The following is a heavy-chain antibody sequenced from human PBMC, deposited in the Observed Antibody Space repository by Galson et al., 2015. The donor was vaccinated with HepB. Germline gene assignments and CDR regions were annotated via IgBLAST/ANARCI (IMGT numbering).Heavy chain of an antibody. J-gene: IGHJ6*02. D-gene: IGHD6-19*01. V-gene: IGHV3-30*04. CDR1: GFTFSRHT. CDR2: ISYDGSNK. CDR3: AKDKQWLSYYYYGIDV. Sequence: SLRLSCAASGFTFSRHTMHWVRQAPGKGLEWVAVISYDGSNKYYADSVKGRFTISRDNSKNTLYLQMNSLRAEDTAVYYCAKDKQWLSYYYYGIDVWGQGTTVTVSS.